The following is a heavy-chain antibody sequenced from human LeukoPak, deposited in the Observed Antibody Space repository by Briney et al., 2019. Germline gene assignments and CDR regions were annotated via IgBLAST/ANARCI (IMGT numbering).Heavy chain of an antibody. CDR3: ARAHYGDYFYYYYYMDV. D-gene: IGHD4-17*01. CDR1: GYSISSGYY. CDR2: IYYSGST. J-gene: IGHJ6*03. Sequence: PSETLSLTCTVSGYSISSGYYWGWIRQPPGKGLEWIGSIYYSGSTYYNPSLKSRVTISVDTSKNQFSLKLSSVTAADTAVYYCARAHYGDYFYYYYYMDVWGKGTTVTISS. V-gene: IGHV4-38-2*02.